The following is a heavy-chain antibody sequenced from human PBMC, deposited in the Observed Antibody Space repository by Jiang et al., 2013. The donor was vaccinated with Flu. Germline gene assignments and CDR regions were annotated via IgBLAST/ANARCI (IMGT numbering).Heavy chain of an antibody. CDR2: IIPIFGTA. V-gene: IGHV1-69*06. J-gene: IGHJ5*02. D-gene: IGHD6-13*01. CDR3: ARAGGAAAGTSGATFDP. CDR1: GGTFSSYA. Sequence: GAEVKKPGSSVKVSCKASGGTFSSYAISWVRQAPGQGLEWMGGIIPIFGTANYAQKFQGRVTITADKSTSTAYMELSSLRSEDTAVYYCARAGGAAAGTSGATFDPWGQGTLATVSS.